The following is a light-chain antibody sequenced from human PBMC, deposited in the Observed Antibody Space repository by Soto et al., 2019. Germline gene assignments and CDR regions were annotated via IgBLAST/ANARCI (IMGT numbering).Light chain of an antibody. CDR2: GAS. V-gene: IGKV1-33*01. Sequence: DIQITQSPSSLSASVGARVSITCQASQDIRTSLSWFQHKPRRAPKLLIYGASYLETGVPSRFRGSGSGTDFTFTITSLQPEDIATYYCQHYNNLPPFTFGPGTIVDIK. J-gene: IGKJ3*01. CDR1: QDIRTS. CDR3: QHYNNLPPFT.